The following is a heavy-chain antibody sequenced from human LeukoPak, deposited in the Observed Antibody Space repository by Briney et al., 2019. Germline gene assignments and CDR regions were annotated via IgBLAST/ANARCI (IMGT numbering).Heavy chain of an antibody. D-gene: IGHD4-17*01. CDR3: ARGNDYGDYVGIYFDY. CDR1: GFTFTCCW. V-gene: IGHV3-7*01. CDR2: IKQDGSEK. Sequence: GGSLRLSCAASGFTFTCCWMSWVRQTPGKGLEWVASIKQDGSEKYYVDSVKGRFTISRDNAKNSFYLQMNSLRAEDTAVYHCARGNDYGDYVGIYFDYWGQGTLVTVSS. J-gene: IGHJ4*02.